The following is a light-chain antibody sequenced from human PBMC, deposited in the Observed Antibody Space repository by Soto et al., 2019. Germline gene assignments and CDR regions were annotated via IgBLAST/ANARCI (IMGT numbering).Light chain of an antibody. CDR3: CSFAGSSTLYV. Sequence: QSALTQPASVSGSPGQSITISCTGTTSDVGSYNLVSWYQQHPGKAPKLMIYEVTKRPSGVSNRFSGSKSGNTGSLTISGLQAEDEADYYCCSFAGSSTLYVFGTGTKLTVL. J-gene: IGLJ1*01. V-gene: IGLV2-23*02. CDR1: TSDVGSYNL. CDR2: EVT.